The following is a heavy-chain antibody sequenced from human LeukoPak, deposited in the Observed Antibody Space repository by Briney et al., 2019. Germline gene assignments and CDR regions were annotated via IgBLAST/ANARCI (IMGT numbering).Heavy chain of an antibody. V-gene: IGHV4-59*08. J-gene: IGHJ4*02. CDR2: IYYSGST. CDR3: ARHLAGGPVDY. D-gene: IGHD4-23*01. Sequence: SETLSLTCTVSGGSISSYYWSWIRQPPGKGLEWIGYIYYSGSTNYNPSLKSRVTISVDTSKNQFSLKLSSVTAADTAVYYCARHLAGGPVDYWGQGTLVTVSS. CDR1: GGSISSYY.